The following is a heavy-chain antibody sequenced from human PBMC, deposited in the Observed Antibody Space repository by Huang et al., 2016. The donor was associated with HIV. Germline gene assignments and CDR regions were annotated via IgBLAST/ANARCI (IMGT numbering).Heavy chain of an antibody. V-gene: IGHV1-46*03. CDR3: ARGPGGAAAGYYFDY. CDR1: Y. D-gene: IGHD6-13*01. CDR2: INPSGGST. J-gene: IGHJ4*02. Sequence: YMHWVRQAPGQGLEWMAIINPSGGSTSYAQEFQGRVTMTRDKSTSTVYMELGSLRSEDTAVYYCARGPGGAAAGYYFDYWGQGTLVTVSS.